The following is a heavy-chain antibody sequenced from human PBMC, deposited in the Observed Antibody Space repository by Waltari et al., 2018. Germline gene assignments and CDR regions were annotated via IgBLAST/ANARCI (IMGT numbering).Heavy chain of an antibody. CDR2: IYYSGST. J-gene: IGHJ4*02. CDR1: GGSISSYY. D-gene: IGHD1-7*01. V-gene: IGHV4-59*01. CDR3: ARGDMELFDY. Sequence: QVQLQESGPGLVKPSETLSLTCTVPGGSISSYYWSWIRQPPGKGLEWIGYIYYSGSTNYNPSLKSRVTISVDTSKNQFSLKLSSVTAADTAVYYCARGDMELFDYWGQGTLVTASS.